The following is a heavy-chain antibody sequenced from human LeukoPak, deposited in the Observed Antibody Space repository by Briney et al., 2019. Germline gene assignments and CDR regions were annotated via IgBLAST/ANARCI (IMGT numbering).Heavy chain of an antibody. J-gene: IGHJ4*02. V-gene: IGHV3-30*03. CDR3: ARAWADPFDY. D-gene: IGHD1-26*01. CDR2: ISYDGSNK. Sequence: GGSLRLSCAASGFTFSSYGMHWVREAPGKGLEWVAVISYDGSNKYYADPVKGRFTISRDNSKNTLYLQMNSLRAEDTAVYYCARAWADPFDYWGQGTLVTVSS. CDR1: GFTFSSYG.